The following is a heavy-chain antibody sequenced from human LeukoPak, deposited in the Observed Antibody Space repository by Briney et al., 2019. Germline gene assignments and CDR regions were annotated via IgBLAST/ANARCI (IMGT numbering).Heavy chain of an antibody. D-gene: IGHD5-24*01. J-gene: IGHJ4*02. Sequence: SGTLSLTCTVSGGSISSYFWSWIRQPPAKGLEWIAYMYYSGSTNYNPSLKSRVTISVDTSKNQFSLKLSSVTAADTAVYYCARDDGYNFWYFDYWGQGTLVTVSS. V-gene: IGHV4-59*01. CDR1: GGSISSYF. CDR2: MYYSGST. CDR3: ARDDGYNFWYFDY.